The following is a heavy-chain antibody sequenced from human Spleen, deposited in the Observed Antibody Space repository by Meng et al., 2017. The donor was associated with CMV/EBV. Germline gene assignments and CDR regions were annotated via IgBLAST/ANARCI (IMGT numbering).Heavy chain of an antibody. Sequence: GESLKISCAASGFTFRDYYMTWIRQAPGKVLEWISYISSSGDTIYYADSVKGRFTISRDNAKNSLYLQMNSLRAEDTAVYYCTSDGSEYSSSFNYYGMDVWGQGNAGHRLL. D-gene: IGHD6-6*01. V-gene: IGHV3-11*04. CDR3: TSDGSEYSSSFNYYGMDV. J-gene: IGHJ6*02. CDR2: ISSSGDTI. CDR1: GFTFRDYY.